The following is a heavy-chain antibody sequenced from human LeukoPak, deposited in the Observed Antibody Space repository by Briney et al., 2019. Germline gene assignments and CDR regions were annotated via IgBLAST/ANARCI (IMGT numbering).Heavy chain of an antibody. J-gene: IGHJ4*02. D-gene: IGHD5-18*01. CDR1: GFTFSSYE. CDR2: ISSSAATT. V-gene: IGHV3-48*03. CDR3: ARQQLQLWYD. Sequence: GGSLRLSCAASGFTFSSYEMNWVRQAPGKGLEWVSYISSSAATTYYADSVKGRFTISRDNAQNSLYMQMNSLRAEDTAVYYCARQQLQLWYDWGQGTLVTVSS.